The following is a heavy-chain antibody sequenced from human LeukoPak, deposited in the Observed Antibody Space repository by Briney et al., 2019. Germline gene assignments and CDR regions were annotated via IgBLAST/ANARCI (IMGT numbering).Heavy chain of an antibody. CDR1: GFTFSSYA. J-gene: IGHJ4*02. Sequence: GGSLRLSCAASGFTFSSYAMSWVRQAPGKGLEWVSAISGSGGSTYYAASVKGRFTNSRDNSKYTLFLQMNSLNTDDTAGYYRAKNRSSSWYSESYWGQGTLVTVSS. CDR2: ISGSGGST. D-gene: IGHD6-13*01. CDR3: AKNRSSSWYSESY. V-gene: IGHV3-23*01.